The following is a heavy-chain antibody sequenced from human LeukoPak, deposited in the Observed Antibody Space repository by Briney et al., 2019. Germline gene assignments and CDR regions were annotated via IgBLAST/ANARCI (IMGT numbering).Heavy chain of an antibody. CDR2: ISWNSGSI. V-gene: IGHV3-9*03. Sequence: GGSLRLSCAASGFTFDDYAMHWVRQAPGKGLEWVSGISWNSGSIGYADSVKGRFTISRDNAKNSLYLQMNSLRAEDMALYYCAKDIGSGSSTEYTFDYWGQGTLVTVSS. CDR1: GFTFDDYA. J-gene: IGHJ4*02. D-gene: IGHD6-13*01. CDR3: AKDIGSGSSTEYTFDY.